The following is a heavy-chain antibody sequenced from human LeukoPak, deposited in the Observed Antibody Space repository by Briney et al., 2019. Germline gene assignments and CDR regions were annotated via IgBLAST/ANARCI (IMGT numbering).Heavy chain of an antibody. J-gene: IGHJ3*02. CDR2: IYYSGST. V-gene: IGHV4-39*07. D-gene: IGHD3-3*01. Sequence: SETLSLTCTVSGGSISSSSYYWGWIRQPPGKGLEWIGSIYYSGSTYYNPSLKSRVTISVDTSKNQFSLKLSSVTAADTAVYYCARAEYDFWSGARNDAFDIWGQGTMVTVSS. CDR1: GGSISSSSYY. CDR3: ARAEYDFWSGARNDAFDI.